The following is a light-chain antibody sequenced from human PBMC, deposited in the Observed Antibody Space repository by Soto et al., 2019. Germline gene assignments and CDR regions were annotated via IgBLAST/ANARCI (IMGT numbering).Light chain of an antibody. CDR1: QSISSW. V-gene: IGKV1-5*01. Sequence: DIQMTQSPSTLSASVGDRVTITCRASQSISSWLAWYQQKPGKAPKLLIYDASSLESGVPSRFSGSGSGTEYTLPISSRQPDDVSTYYFQQYNSYSGTFGQGTKVEIK. CDR3: QQYNSYSGT. J-gene: IGKJ1*01. CDR2: DAS.